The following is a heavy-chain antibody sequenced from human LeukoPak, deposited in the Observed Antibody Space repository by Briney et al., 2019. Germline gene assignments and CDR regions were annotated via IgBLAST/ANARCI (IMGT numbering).Heavy chain of an antibody. Sequence: GGSLRLSCAASGFTFSTYRMNWVRQASGKGLEWVSTISTSSNFIYYADSVKGRFTISRDNAKNSLYLQMNSLRAEDTAVYYCARHGDYQFDYWGQGTLVTVSS. CDR1: GFTFSTYR. V-gene: IGHV3-21*06. CDR3: ARHGDYQFDY. D-gene: IGHD4-17*01. J-gene: IGHJ4*02. CDR2: ISTSSNFI.